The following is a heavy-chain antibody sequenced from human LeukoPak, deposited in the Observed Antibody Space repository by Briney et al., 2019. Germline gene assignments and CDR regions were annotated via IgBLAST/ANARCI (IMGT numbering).Heavy chain of an antibody. V-gene: IGHV4-39*01. D-gene: IGHD3-22*01. CDR3: ARLETYDSTLDY. Sequence: SETLSLTSTVSGDSIITSSFYWGWIRQPPGKGLEWIGNIYYSGSTYYNPSLKSRVTISVDTSKNQFSLWLSSVTAADTAVYYCARLETYDSTLDYWGQGTLVTVSS. CDR2: IYYSGST. J-gene: IGHJ4*02. CDR1: GDSIITSSFY.